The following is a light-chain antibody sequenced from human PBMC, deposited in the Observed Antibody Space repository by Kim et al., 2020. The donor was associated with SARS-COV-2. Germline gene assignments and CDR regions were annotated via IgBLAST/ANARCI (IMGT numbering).Light chain of an antibody. J-gene: IGLJ1*01. CDR3: SSYTTSSTYV. CDR1: SSDVGDDNY. V-gene: IGLV2-14*03. Sequence: GQSITVSCSGTSSDVGDDNYVSWYQQHPGEVPKLMIYDVSERPSGVSNRFSGSKSGNTASLTISGLHAEDEADYYCSSYTTSSTYVFGTGTKVTVL. CDR2: DVS.